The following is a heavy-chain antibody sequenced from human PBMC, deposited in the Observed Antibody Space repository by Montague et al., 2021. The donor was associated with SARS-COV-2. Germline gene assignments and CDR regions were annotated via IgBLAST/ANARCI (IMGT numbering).Heavy chain of an antibody. CDR1: GGSISSYY. CDR3: AGDRGRFWHFDL. Sequence: SETLSLTCTVSGGSISSYYWNWIRQSPGKGLKWIGYIYYSGSTKYNPPLKSRVTISVDTSKSQMSLRLNSVTAADTAVYYCAGDRGRFWHFDLWGRGTLVTVSS. D-gene: IGHD5-12*01. CDR2: IYYSGST. V-gene: IGHV4-59*01. J-gene: IGHJ2*01.